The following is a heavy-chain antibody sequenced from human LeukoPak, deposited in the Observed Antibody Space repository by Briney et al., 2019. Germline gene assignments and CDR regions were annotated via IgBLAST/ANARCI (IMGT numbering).Heavy chain of an antibody. CDR1: GFTFSSYS. V-gene: IGHV3-21*01. J-gene: IGHJ6*02. CDR2: ISSSMSDI. Sequence: PGGSLRLSCAASGFTFSSYSMNWVRQAPGKGLEWVSSISSSMSDIYYADSAKVRFTTPRDNAKNSLYLQMNSLRAEDRAVYYCARVGVAVAGGGAGYGMDVWGQGTTVTVSS. D-gene: IGHD6-19*01. CDR3: ARVGVAVAGGGAGYGMDV.